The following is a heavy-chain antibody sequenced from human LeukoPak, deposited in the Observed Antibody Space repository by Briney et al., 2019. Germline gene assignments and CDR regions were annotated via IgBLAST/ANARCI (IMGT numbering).Heavy chain of an antibody. J-gene: IGHJ4*02. D-gene: IGHD3-9*01. V-gene: IGHV3-15*01. Sequence: GGSLRLSCAASGFTFSSYNMNWVRQAPGKGLELVPRIKNKAEGGTADYAAPVKGRFAISRDDSENTLYLQMNNLKAEDTAVYYCTTYYDILTGYNPFDYWGQGTLVTVSS. CDR3: TTYYDILTGYNPFDY. CDR2: IKNKAEGGTA. CDR1: GFTFSSYN.